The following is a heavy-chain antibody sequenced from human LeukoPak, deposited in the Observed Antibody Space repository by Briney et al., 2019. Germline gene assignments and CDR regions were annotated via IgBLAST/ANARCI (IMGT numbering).Heavy chain of an antibody. Sequence: TETLSPTCAVEGGSFSAYYWNSIRHPPGKGREWMGEINHSGNTNYNPSLKSRVTLSVDTPNNQSSLKISSVTVADTAVYCCASRPYRNYYVSGTWVGAFDPWGQGTLVTVSS. J-gene: IGHJ5*02. CDR1: GGSFSAYY. D-gene: IGHD3-10*01. CDR2: INHSGNT. CDR3: ASRPYRNYYVSGTWVGAFDP. V-gene: IGHV4-34*01.